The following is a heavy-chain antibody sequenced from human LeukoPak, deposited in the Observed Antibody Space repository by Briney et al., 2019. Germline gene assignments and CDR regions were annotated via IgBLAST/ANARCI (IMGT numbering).Heavy chain of an antibody. CDR2: ISSSGSTI. Sequence: PGGSLRLSCAASGFTFSSYEMNWVRQAPGKGLEWVSYISSSGSTIYYADSMKGRFTISRDNAKNSLYLQMNSLRAEDTAVYYCARVTIIKAVEAFDIWGQGTMVTVSS. V-gene: IGHV3-48*03. J-gene: IGHJ3*02. D-gene: IGHD6-19*01. CDR1: GFTFSSYE. CDR3: ARVTIIKAVEAFDI.